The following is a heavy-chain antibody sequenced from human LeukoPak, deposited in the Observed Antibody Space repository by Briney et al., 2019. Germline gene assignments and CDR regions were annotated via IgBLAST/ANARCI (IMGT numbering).Heavy chain of an antibody. CDR3: ARDQRDWNYAGYFDY. V-gene: IGHV1-18*01. D-gene: IGHD1-7*01. J-gene: IGHJ4*02. CDR2: ISTYNANT. CDR1: GYTFTSYG. Sequence: GASVKVSCKASGYTFTSYGISWVRQAPGQGLEWMGWISTYNANTNYAQNLQGGVTMTTDTSTSTAYMELRSLSSDDTAVYYCARDQRDWNYAGYFDYWGQGTLVTVSS.